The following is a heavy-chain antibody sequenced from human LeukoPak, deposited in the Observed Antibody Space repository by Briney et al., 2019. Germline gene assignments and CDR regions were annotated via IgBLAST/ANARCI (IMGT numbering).Heavy chain of an antibody. D-gene: IGHD5-24*01. CDR1: GFNSNDYW. V-gene: IGHV3-74*01. J-gene: IGHJ4*02. CDR3: ARDTIGDAGGVFDS. CDR2: INSDGRSI. Sequence: GGSLRLSCAASGFNSNDYWMHWVRQGPGKGLVWVSRINSDGRSIDYADSVKGRFTISRDNARNSLHLQMNSPRAEDTAVYYCARDTIGDAGGVFDSWGQGTLVTVSS.